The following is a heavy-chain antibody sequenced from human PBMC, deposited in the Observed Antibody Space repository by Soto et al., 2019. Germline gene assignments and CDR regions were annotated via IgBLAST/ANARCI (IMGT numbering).Heavy chain of an antibody. D-gene: IGHD6-6*01. CDR1: GFTFGSYG. CDR3: AKLLSSSSGDYFDY. J-gene: IGHJ4*02. Sequence: GGSLRLSCAASGFTFGSYGMHWVRQAPGKGLEWVAVISYDGSNKYYADSVKGRFTISRDNSKNTLYLQMNSLRAEDTAVYYCAKLLSSSSGDYFDYWGQGTLVTVSS. V-gene: IGHV3-30*18. CDR2: ISYDGSNK.